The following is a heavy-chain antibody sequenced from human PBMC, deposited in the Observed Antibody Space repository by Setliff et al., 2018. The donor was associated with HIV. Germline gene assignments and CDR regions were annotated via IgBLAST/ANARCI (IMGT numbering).Heavy chain of an antibody. J-gene: IGHJ4*02. Sequence: GESLKISCKGSGYSFTSYWIGWVRQMPGKGLEWMGNIYPGDSDTRYSPSFQGQVTISADKSISTAYLQWSSLKASDTAMYYCARRMWQQDSKFMYYFDYWGQGTLVTVSS. V-gene: IGHV5-51*01. D-gene: IGHD6-13*01. CDR1: GYSFTSYW. CDR2: IYPGDSDT. CDR3: ARRMWQQDSKFMYYFDY.